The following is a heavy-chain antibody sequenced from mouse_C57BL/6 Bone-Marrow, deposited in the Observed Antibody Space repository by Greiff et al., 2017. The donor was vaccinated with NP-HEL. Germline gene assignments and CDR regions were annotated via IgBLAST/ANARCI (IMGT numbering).Heavy chain of an antibody. V-gene: IGHV6-3*01. CDR1: GFTFSNYW. CDR3: TAYYAMDY. Sequence: EVKLQESGGGLVQPGGSMKLSCVASGFTFSNYWMNWVRQSPEKGLEWVAQIRLKSDNYATHYAESVKGRFTISRDDSKSSVYLQMNNLRAEDTGMYYCTAYYAMDYWGQGTSVTVSS. CDR2: IRLKSDNYAT. J-gene: IGHJ4*01.